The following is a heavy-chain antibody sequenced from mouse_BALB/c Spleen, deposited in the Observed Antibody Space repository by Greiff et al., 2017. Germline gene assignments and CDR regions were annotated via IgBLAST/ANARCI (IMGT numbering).Heavy chain of an antibody. CDR3: TRTTVITTWFAY. CDR2: IYPGNSGT. D-gene: IGHD2-4*01. V-gene: IGHV1-5*01. Sequence: EVQLQQSGTVLARPGASVKMSCKASGYTFTSYWMHWVKQRPGQGLEWIGAIYPGNSGTSYNQKFKGKAKLTAVTSTSTAYMELSSLTNEDSAVYYCTRTTVITTWFAYWGQGTLVTVSA. CDR1: GYTFTSYW. J-gene: IGHJ3*01.